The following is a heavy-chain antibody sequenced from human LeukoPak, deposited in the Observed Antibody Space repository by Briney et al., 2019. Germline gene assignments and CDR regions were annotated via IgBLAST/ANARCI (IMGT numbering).Heavy chain of an antibody. V-gene: IGHV3-43D*03. D-gene: IGHD6-13*01. CDR2: ISWDGGST. J-gene: IGHJ6*03. CDR1: GFTFDDYA. CDR3: AKDSSSWYRGHYYYYMDV. Sequence: GGSLRLACAASGFTFDDYAMRWVRQAPGKGLEWVSLISWDGGSTYYADSVKGRFTISRDNSKNSLYLQMNSLRAEDTALYYCAKDSSSWYRGHYYYYMDVWGKGTTVTVSS.